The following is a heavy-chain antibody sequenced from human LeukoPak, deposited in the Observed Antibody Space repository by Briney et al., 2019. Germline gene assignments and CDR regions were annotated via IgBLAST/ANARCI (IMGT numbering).Heavy chain of an antibody. CDR2: FDPEDGET. CDR1: GYTLTELS. D-gene: IGHD3-16*01. CDR3: ATKPLTYPPRAPDY. Sequence: ASVTVSCMVSGYTLTELSMHWVRQAPGKGLEWMGGFDPEDGETIYAQKFQGRVTMTEDTSTDTAYMELSSLRSEDAAVYYCATKPLTYPPRAPDYWGQGTMVTVSS. V-gene: IGHV1-24*01. J-gene: IGHJ4*02.